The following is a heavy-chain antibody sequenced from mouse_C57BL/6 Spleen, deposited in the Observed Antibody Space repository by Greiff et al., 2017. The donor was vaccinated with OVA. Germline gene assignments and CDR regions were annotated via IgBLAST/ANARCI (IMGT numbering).Heavy chain of an antibody. Sequence: QKESGPGLVQPSQSLSITCTVSGFSLTRYGVHWVRQSPGKGLEWLGVIWSGGSTDYNAAFISRLSISKDNSKSQVFFKMNSLQADDTAIYYCARKGSNYVRAMDYWGQGTSVTVSS. CDR2: IWSGGST. V-gene: IGHV2-2*01. CDR1: GFSLTRYG. CDR3: ARKGSNYVRAMDY. J-gene: IGHJ4*01. D-gene: IGHD2-5*01.